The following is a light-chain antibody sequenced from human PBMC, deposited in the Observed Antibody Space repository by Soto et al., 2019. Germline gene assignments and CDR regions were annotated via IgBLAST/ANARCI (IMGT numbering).Light chain of an antibody. J-gene: IGKJ3*01. CDR1: QSLSRY. CDR2: ETS. Sequence: ENALTQSPATLSLAPGETATLSCRASQSLSRYLAWYQQKPGQAPRLLIHETSKRATGVSARFSGSGSGPDLTLTISSLESEDFAVYYSQQRDFWPPLVTFGPGTKVEVK. CDR3: QQRDFWPPLVT. V-gene: IGKV3-11*01.